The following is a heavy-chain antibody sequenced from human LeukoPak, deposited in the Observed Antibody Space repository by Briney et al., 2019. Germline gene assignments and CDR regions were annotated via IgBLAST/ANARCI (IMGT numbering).Heavy chain of an antibody. CDR3: ARDGPATTVTTLAFDI. Sequence: GGSLRLSCAAPGFTFSSYAMHWVRQAPGKGLEWVAVISYDGSNKYYAGSVKGRFTISRDNSKNTLYLQMNSLRAEDTAVYYCARDGPATTVTTLAFDIWGQGTMVTVSS. CDR2: ISYDGSNK. CDR1: GFTFSSYA. V-gene: IGHV3-30*04. D-gene: IGHD4-17*01. J-gene: IGHJ3*02.